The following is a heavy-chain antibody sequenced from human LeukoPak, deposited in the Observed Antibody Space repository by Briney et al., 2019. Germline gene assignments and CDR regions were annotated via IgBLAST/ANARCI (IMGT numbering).Heavy chain of an antibody. J-gene: IGHJ4*02. CDR3: ARGRARGVAAPFDY. V-gene: IGHV3-11*05. D-gene: IGHD3-10*01. Sequence: GGSLRLSCAASAFTFSDYYMSWIRQAPGKGLEWVSYISSSSSYTNSADSVKGRFTISRDNAKNSLYLQMNSLRADDTAVYYCARGRARGVAAPFDYWGQGTLVTVSS. CDR2: ISSSSSYT. CDR1: AFTFSDYY.